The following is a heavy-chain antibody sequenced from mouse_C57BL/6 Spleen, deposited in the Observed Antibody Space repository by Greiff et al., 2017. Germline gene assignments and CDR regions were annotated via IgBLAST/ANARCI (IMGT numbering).Heavy chain of an antibody. CDR1: GFTFSSYT. V-gene: IGHV5-9*01. J-gene: IGHJ2*01. D-gene: IGHD2-5*01. CDR2: ISGGGGNT. Sequence: EVQVVESGGGLVKPGGSLKLSCAASGFTFSSYTMSWVRQTPEKRLEWVATISGGGGNTYYPDSVKGRFTISRDNAKNTLYLQMSSLRSEDTALYYCARHYSNYYFDYWGQGTTLTVSS. CDR3: ARHYSNYYFDY.